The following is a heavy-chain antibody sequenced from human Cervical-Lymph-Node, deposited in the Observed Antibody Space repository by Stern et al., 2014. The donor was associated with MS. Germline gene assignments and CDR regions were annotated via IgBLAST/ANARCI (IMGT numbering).Heavy chain of an antibody. CDR2: IYFSGST. CDR3: ARAPYDFTNWYGMDV. J-gene: IGHJ6*02. Sequence: QVQLQESAPGLVKPSETLSLTCIVSGGSISSYYWSWIRQPPGKGLEWIGHIYFSGSTDYNPSLQSRVTMSADISKNQISLRLSSVTAADTAVYYCARAPYDFTNWYGMDVWGQGTTVTVSS. D-gene: IGHD1-1*01. CDR1: GGSISSYY. V-gene: IGHV4-59*01.